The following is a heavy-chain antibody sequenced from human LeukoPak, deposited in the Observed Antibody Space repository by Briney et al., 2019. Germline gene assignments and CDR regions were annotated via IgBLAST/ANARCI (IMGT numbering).Heavy chain of an antibody. CDR3: AKDREYQLLYGYFQH. CDR1: GFTFNSFA. CDR2: IQFDGSDK. V-gene: IGHV3-30*02. D-gene: IGHD2-2*02. J-gene: IGHJ1*01. Sequence: AGGSLRLSCAASGFTFNSFAMHWVRQAPDKGLEHVAFIQFDGSDKYYADSVKGRFTISRDNSKNTLYLQMNSLRAEDTAVYYCAKDREYQLLYGYFQHWGQGTLVTVSS.